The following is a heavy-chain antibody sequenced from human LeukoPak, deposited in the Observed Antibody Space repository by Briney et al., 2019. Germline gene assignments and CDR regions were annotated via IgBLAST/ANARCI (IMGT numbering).Heavy chain of an antibody. CDR2: IYYSGNT. CDR1: GGSISSGGYY. Sequence: SETLSLTCTVSGGSISSGGYYWSWIRQHPGKGLDWIGYIYYSGNTYYNPSLKSRVTISVATSKNQFSLKLSSVAAADTAVYYCASSEMITFGGVIVIGAFDIWGQGTMVTVSS. CDR3: ASSEMITFGGVIVIGAFDI. V-gene: IGHV4-31*03. D-gene: IGHD3-16*02. J-gene: IGHJ3*02.